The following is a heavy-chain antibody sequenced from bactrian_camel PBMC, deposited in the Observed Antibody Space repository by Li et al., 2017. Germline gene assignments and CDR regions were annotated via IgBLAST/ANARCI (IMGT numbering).Heavy chain of an antibody. CDR1: GYITSSYF. J-gene: IGHJ4*01. V-gene: IGHV3S53*01. CDR2: IERSGKI. D-gene: IGHD5*01. Sequence: VQLVESGGGSVQTGESLTLSCVAPGYITSSYFMGWLRHQAPGQKREGVAAIERSGKITYADSVLGRFTISRDNAKNTLYLRLNSLQTEDTAMYYCRIGQNTDIAIGKRGQGTQVTVS.